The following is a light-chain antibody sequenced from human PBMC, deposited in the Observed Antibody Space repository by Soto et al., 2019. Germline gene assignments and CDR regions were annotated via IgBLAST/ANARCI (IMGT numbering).Light chain of an antibody. J-gene: IGLJ2*01. CDR3: SSYTSSSTLGHVV. CDR2: DVS. V-gene: IGLV2-14*01. CDR1: SSDVGGYNY. Sequence: QSALTQPASESGSPGQSITISCTGTSSDVGGYNYVSWYQQHPGKAPKLMIYDVSNRPSGVSNRFSGSKSGNTASLTISGLQAEGEADYYCSSYTSSSTLGHVVFGGGTKLTVL.